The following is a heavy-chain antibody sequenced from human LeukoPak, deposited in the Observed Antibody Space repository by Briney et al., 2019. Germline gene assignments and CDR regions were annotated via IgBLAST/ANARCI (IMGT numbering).Heavy chain of an antibody. CDR3: ARGDLRPVLNYFDL. CDR1: DGSFIGYY. J-gene: IGHJ4*02. D-gene: IGHD3-3*01. CDR2: VGHSRIT. Sequence: SETLSLTCAVYDGSFIGYYWNWIRRTPGKGGEWIGEVGHSRITNYNPSFKTRVNISVDTSKTLFSLKLTSATAADAAVYFCARGDLRPVLNYFDLWGQGTLVTVSS. V-gene: IGHV4-34*01.